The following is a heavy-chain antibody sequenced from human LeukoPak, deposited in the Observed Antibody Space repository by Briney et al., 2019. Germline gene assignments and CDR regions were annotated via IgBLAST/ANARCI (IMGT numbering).Heavy chain of an antibody. CDR2: IGGSST. D-gene: IGHD3-10*01. Sequence: GGSLRLSCAASGFPFTIYAMSWVRQAPGKGLEWVSSIGGSSTYYADFVKGLFTISRDTSKNTMYLQMNSLRAEDTAIYYCAKYRGFGDSYDSWGQGTLVTVSS. J-gene: IGHJ4*02. V-gene: IGHV3-23*01. CDR3: AKYRGFGDSYDS. CDR1: GFPFTIYA.